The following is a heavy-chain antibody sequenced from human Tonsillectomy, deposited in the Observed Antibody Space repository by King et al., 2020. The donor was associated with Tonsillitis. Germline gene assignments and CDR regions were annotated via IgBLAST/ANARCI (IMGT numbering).Heavy chain of an antibody. CDR3: ARYGPGGVFDY. CDR2: FSSSSTYI. J-gene: IGHJ4*02. V-gene: IGHV3-21*01. CDR1: GFTFNNYN. Sequence: VQLVESGGGLVKPGGSLRLSCAASGFTFNNYNINWLRRAPGEGLEWVSSFSSSSTYIYYGDSVKGLFTISRDNAKNSLYLQMNSLRAEDTAVYYCARYGPGGVFDYWGQGTLVTVSS. D-gene: IGHD3-10*01.